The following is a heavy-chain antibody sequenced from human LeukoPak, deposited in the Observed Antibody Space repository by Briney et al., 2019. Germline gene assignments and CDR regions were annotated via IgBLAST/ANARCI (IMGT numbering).Heavy chain of an antibody. D-gene: IGHD4-17*01. CDR3: VRMGRYGDYDY. V-gene: IGHV3-7*01. J-gene: IGHJ4*02. Sequence: PGGSLRLSCAASGFTFSSYAMSWVRQAPGKGLEWVANIKQDGSEKYYVDSVKGRFTISRDNAKNSLYLQMNSLRAEDTAVYYCVRMGRYGDYDYWGQGTLVTVSS. CDR1: GFTFSSYA. CDR2: IKQDGSEK.